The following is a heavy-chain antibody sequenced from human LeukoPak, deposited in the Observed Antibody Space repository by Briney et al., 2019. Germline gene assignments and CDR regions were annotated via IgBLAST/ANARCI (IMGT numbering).Heavy chain of an antibody. CDR3: AKDKGITGNIYDY. Sequence: GASLRLSCAASGFTFSSYAMTWVRQAPGNGLEWVSAISGSGGSAYYADSAKGRFTISRDNSKNTLYLEMNSLRAEDTAVYYCAKDKGITGNIYDYWGQGTLVTVSS. V-gene: IGHV3-23*01. D-gene: IGHD1-20*01. CDR1: GFTFSSYA. CDR2: ISGSGGSA. J-gene: IGHJ4*02.